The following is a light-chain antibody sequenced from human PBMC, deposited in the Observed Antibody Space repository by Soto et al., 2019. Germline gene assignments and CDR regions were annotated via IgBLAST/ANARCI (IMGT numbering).Light chain of an antibody. Sequence: QSALTQPPSVSGAPGQRVTISCTGSSSNIGAGYDVHWYQQLPGTAPKLLIYGNSNRPSGVPDRFSGSKSGTPASLAITGLQAEDEADYYCQSYDSSLSGYVFGTGTKVTVL. J-gene: IGLJ1*01. CDR1: SSNIGAGYD. CDR2: GNS. CDR3: QSYDSSLSGYV. V-gene: IGLV1-40*01.